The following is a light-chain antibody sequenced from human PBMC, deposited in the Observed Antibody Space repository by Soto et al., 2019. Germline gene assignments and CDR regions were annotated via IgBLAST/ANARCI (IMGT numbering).Light chain of an antibody. CDR2: DAS. CDR1: QGITIW. CDR3: QQFHSFPIT. V-gene: IGKV1-5*01. Sequence: IRMTQSPSSLSASTGDRVTITCRASQGITIWLAWYQQKPGKAPKLLIYDASTLESGVPSRFSGSGSGTEFTLTISSLQPDDFATYYCQQFHSFPITFGQGTRLEIK. J-gene: IGKJ5*01.